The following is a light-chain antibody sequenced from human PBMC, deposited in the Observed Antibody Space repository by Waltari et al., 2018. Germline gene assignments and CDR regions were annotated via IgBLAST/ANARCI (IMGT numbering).Light chain of an antibody. CDR2: WAS. V-gene: IGKV4-1*01. Sequence: DIVMTQSPDSMPVSPGERATINCKSRESVIYDTDNKNYIAWYQQKPGQPPKLLMHWASIRESGVPDRFSGSGSGTDFTLTISSLQAEDVAVYYCQQYLSAPRTFGQGTVLEIK. CDR1: ESVIYDTDNKNY. J-gene: IGKJ2*02. CDR3: QQYLSAPRT.